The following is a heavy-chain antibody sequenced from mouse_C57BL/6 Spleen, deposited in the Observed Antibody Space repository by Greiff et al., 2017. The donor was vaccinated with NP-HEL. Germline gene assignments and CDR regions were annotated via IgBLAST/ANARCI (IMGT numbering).Heavy chain of an antibody. Sequence: EVQVVESGGDLVKPGGSLKLSCAASGFTFSSYGMSWVRQTPDKRLEWVATISSGGSYTYYPDSVKGRFTLSRDNAKNTLYLQMSSLKSEDTAMYYCARGGYYDSSYVDYWGQGTTLTVSS. D-gene: IGHD1-1*01. J-gene: IGHJ2*01. CDR1: GFTFSSYG. V-gene: IGHV5-6*01. CDR3: ARGGYYDSSYVDY. CDR2: ISSGGSYT.